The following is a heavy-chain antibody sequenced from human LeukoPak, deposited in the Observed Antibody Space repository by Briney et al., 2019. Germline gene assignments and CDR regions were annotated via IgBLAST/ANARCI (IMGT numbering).Heavy chain of an antibody. D-gene: IGHD1-1*01. CDR2: ISGSGGST. CDR3: TGGRTTGNHDY. J-gene: IGHJ4*02. Sequence: PGGSLRLSCAASGFTFSSYAMSWVRQAPGKGLEWVSAISGSGGSTYYADSVKGRFTISRDNAKNSLHLQMDSLRVEDTAVYYCTGGRTTGNHDYWGQGTLVTVSS. CDR1: GFTFSSYA. V-gene: IGHV3-23*01.